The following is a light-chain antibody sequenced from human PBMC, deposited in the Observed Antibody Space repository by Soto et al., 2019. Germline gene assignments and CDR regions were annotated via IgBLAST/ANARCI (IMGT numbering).Light chain of an antibody. CDR1: QSISSW. CDR2: TAS. V-gene: IGKV1-5*03. CDR3: QQYNSYPWT. Sequence: DIQMTQSPSTLSASVGDRVTITCRASQSISSWLAWYQQKPGKAPKLLIYTASSLESGVPSRFSGRGSGTEFTLTISSLQPDDFATYYCQQYNSYPWTVGQGTKVEIK. J-gene: IGKJ1*01.